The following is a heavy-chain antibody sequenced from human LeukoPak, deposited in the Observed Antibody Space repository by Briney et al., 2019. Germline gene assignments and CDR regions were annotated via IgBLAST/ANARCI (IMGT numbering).Heavy chain of an antibody. J-gene: IGHJ6*02. V-gene: IGHV1-24*01. CDR2: FDPEDGET. CDR1: GYTLTELS. D-gene: IGHD2-2*02. CDR3: AVLTWAGYCSSTSCYTGYYYYGMDV. Sequence: ASVKVSCKVSGYTLTELSMHWARQAPGKGLEWMGGFDPEDGETIYAQKFQGRVTMTEDTSTDTAYMELRSLRSDDTAVYYCAVLTWAGYCSSTSCYTGYYYYGMDVWGQGTTATVSS.